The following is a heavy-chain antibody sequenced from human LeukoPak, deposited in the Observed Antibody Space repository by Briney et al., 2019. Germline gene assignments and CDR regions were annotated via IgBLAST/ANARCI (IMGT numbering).Heavy chain of an antibody. CDR3: AREGLLSGYY. V-gene: IGHV1-18*01. Sequence: ASVKVSCKASGCTFSSYGIIWVRQGPGQGVEWMGWISVYNGKTNYAQKFQGRVTMTTDTSTSTAYMELSSLRSEDTAVYYCAREGLLSGYYWGQGTLVTVSS. D-gene: IGHD3-22*01. J-gene: IGHJ4*02. CDR1: GCTFSSYG. CDR2: ISVYNGKT.